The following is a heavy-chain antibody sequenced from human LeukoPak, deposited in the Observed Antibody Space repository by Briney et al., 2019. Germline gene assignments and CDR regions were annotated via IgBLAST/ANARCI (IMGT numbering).Heavy chain of an antibody. CDR3: ARVLLWFGELSDLYFDY. D-gene: IGHD3-10*01. V-gene: IGHV3-11*06. CDR1: GFTFSDYY. Sequence: PGGSLRLSCAASGFTFSDYYMSWIRQAPGKGLEWVSYISSSSSYTNYADSVKGRFTISRDNAKNSLYLQMNSLRAEDTAVYYCARVLLWFGELSDLYFDYWGQGTLATVSS. J-gene: IGHJ4*02. CDR2: ISSSSSYT.